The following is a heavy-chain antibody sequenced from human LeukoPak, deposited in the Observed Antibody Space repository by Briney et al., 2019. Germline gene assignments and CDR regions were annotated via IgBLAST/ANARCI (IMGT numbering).Heavy chain of an antibody. V-gene: IGHV4-59*01. J-gene: IGHJ5*02. Sequence: SETLSLTCTVSGGSISSYYWSWIRQPPGKGLEWIGYIYYSGSTNYNPSLKSRVTISVDTSKNQFSLKLSSVTAADTAVYYCARGLGYYDSSGYYYWFDPRGQGTLVTVSS. CDR3: ARGLGYYDSSGYYYWFDP. CDR2: IYYSGST. D-gene: IGHD3-22*01. CDR1: GGSISSYY.